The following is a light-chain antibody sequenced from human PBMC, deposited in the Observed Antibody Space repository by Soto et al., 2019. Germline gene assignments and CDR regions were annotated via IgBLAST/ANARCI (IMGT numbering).Light chain of an antibody. V-gene: IGKV3-11*01. CDR1: QSVTTY. CDR2: DTS. Sequence: EIVLTQSPATLSSSPGERATLSCRASQSVTTYLAWYQQRPGQAPRLLIYDTSSRATGIPSRFSGSGSGTDFTLTISSLENEDFAVYYCQQHVTFGPGTRVDFK. CDR3: QQHVT. J-gene: IGKJ3*01.